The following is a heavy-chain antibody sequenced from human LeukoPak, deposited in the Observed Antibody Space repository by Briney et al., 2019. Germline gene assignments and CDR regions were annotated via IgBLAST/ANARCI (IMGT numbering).Heavy chain of an antibody. D-gene: IGHD3-10*01. J-gene: IGHJ3*02. V-gene: IGHV3-30*18. CDR1: GFTFSSYG. CDR2: ISYDGSNK. CDR3: AKGLLWFGEMYAFDI. Sequence: GRSLRLSCAASGFTFSSYGMHWVRQAPGKGLEWVAVISYDGSNKYYADSVKGRFTISRDNSKNTLYLQMNSLRAEDTAVYYCAKGLLWFGEMYAFDIWGQGTMVTVSS.